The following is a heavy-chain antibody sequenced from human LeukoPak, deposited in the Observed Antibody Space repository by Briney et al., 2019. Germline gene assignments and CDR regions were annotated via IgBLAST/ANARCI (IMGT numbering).Heavy chain of an antibody. J-gene: IGHJ4*02. CDR1: GFTFSSYG. Sequence: PGRSLRLSCAASGFTFSSYGMHWVRQAPGKGLEWVAVIWYDGSNKYYADSVKGRFTISRDNSKNTLYLQMNSLRAEDTAVYYCASESGSYSYYFDYWGQGTLVTVSS. CDR2: IWYDGSNK. V-gene: IGHV3-33*01. CDR3: ASESGSYSYYFDY. D-gene: IGHD1-26*01.